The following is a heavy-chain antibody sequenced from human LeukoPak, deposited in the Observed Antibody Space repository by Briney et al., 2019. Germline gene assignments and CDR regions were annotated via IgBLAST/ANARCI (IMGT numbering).Heavy chain of an antibody. D-gene: IGHD3-9*01. Sequence: ASVKVSCKASGYTFTGYYIHWVRQAPGQGLEWMGWINPNSGGTNYAQKFQGRVTMIRDTSISTAYMELSSLRSDDTAVYYCTRDSNYDLLTASAFDIWGQGTMVTVSS. CDR3: TRDSNYDLLTASAFDI. CDR1: GYTFTGYY. J-gene: IGHJ3*02. V-gene: IGHV1-2*02. CDR2: INPNSGGT.